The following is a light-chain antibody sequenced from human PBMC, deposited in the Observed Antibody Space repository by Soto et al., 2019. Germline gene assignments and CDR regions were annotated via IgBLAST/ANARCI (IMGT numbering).Light chain of an antibody. CDR2: GAS. Sequence: EMVMTQSPATLSVSPGERATLSCRASQSVSSNLAWYQQKPGQAPRLLIYGASTRATGIPARFSGSGSGTEFTLTISILQSEDFAIYYCQQNNNWPLTFGGGTKVEIK. V-gene: IGKV3-15*01. CDR3: QQNNNWPLT. J-gene: IGKJ4*01. CDR1: QSVSSN.